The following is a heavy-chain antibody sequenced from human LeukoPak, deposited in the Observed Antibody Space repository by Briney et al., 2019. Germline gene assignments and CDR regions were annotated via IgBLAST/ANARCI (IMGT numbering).Heavy chain of an antibody. V-gene: IGHV5-51*01. CDR3: ARGSVIDYGDLGDY. CDR1: GYTFTSYW. Sequence: KVSCKASGYTFTSYWIGWVRQMPGKGLEWMGIIYPGDSDTRYSPSFQGQVTISADKSISTAYLQWSSLKASDTAMYYCARGSVIDYGDLGDYWGQGTLVTVSS. J-gene: IGHJ4*02. CDR2: IYPGDSDT. D-gene: IGHD4-17*01.